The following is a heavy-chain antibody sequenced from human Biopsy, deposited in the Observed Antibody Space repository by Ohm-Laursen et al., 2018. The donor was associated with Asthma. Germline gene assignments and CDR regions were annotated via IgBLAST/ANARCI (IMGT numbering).Heavy chain of an antibody. CDR1: SGSGGYMRSGNYY. D-gene: IGHD3-22*01. J-gene: IGHJ5*02. CDR2: IYYSGST. Sequence: SDTLSLTCSLSSGSGGYMRSGNYYWGWIRQPPGKGLEWIGYIYYSGSTNYNPSLKSRVTISVDTSKNQFSLKLSSVTAADTAVYYCARGRITMIGGWFDPWGQGTLVTVSS. CDR3: ARGRITMIGGWFDP. V-gene: IGHV4-61*01.